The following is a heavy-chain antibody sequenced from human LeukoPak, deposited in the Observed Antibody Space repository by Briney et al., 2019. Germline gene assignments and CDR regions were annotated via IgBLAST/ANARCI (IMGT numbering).Heavy chain of an antibody. D-gene: IGHD2-8*01. CDR3: ARFGYCTNGVRYKGLQPDY. CDR1: GGSFIGYY. J-gene: IGHJ4*02. V-gene: IGHV4-34*01. Sequence: SETLSLTCAVYGGSFIGYYWSWIRQPPGKGLEWIGEINHSGSTNYNPSLKSRVTISVDTSKNQFSLKLSSVTAADTAVYYCARFGYCTNGVRYKGLQPDYWGQGTLVTVSS. CDR2: INHSGST.